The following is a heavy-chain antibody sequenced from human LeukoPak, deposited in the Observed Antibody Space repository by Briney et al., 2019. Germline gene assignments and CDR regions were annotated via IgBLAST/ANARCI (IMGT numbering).Heavy chain of an antibody. V-gene: IGHV3-53*01. CDR3: AREKNVIVTTSYYFDY. Sequence: GGSLRLSCAASGFTVRTNYMSWVRQAPGKGLEWVSVIYDDGSTYYADSVKGRFTISRDNSKNTMYLQMNSLRVEDTAVYYCAREKNVIVTTSYYFDYWGQGTLVTVSS. CDR2: IYDDGST. J-gene: IGHJ4*02. CDR1: GFTVRTNY. D-gene: IGHD5-12*01.